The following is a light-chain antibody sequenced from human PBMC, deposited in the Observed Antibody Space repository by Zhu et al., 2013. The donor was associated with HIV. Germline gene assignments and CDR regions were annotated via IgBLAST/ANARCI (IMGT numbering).Light chain of an antibody. J-gene: IGLJ2*01. CDR3: CSYAGSGTLV. Sequence: QSALTQPASVSGSPGQSITISCTGTSSDVGGYNYVSWYQQHPGKAPKLMIYEGSKRPSGVSNRFSGSKSGNTASLTISGLQAEDEADYYCCSYAGSGTLVFGGGTTLTVL. CDR1: SSDVGGYNY. CDR2: EGS. V-gene: IGLV2-23*01.